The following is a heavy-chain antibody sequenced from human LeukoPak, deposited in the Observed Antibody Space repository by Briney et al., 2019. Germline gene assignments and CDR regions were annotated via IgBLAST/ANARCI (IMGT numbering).Heavy chain of an antibody. CDR1: GGSIIVAAYS. CDR2: IYHTRRT. Sequence: PSDTLSLTCAVSGGSIIVAAYSWTWIRQPPGKGLEWIGYIYHTRRTSYNPSLKSPVTISVDRSKNQFSLKLNSVTAADTAVYYCARGYGDNSGAFDIWGQGTMVSVSS. D-gene: IGHD4-23*01. V-gene: IGHV4-30-2*01. CDR3: ARGYGDNSGAFDI. J-gene: IGHJ3*02.